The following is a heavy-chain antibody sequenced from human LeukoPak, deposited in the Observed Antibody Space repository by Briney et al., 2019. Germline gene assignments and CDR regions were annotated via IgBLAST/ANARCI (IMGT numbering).Heavy chain of an antibody. V-gene: IGHV4-61*02. J-gene: IGHJ4*02. CDR2: VYTSGST. D-gene: IGHD6-19*01. Sequence: SETLSLTCTVSGGSISSGSYYWSWIRQPAGKGLEWIGRVYTSGSTNYNPSLKSRVTISVDTSKNQFSLKLSSVTAADTAVYYCARGRGDTYSSGWWYYFGYWGQGTLVTVSS. CDR3: ARGRGDTYSSGWWYYFGY. CDR1: GGSISSGSYY.